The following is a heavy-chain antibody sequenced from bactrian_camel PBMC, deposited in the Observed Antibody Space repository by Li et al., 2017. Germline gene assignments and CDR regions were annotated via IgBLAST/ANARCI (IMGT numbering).Heavy chain of an antibody. CDR2: DMSDGGLT. J-gene: IGHJ6*01. D-gene: IGHD4*01. CDR3: AVRTIWPRDDYTS. CDR1: GFAFTTYW. V-gene: IGHV3S1*01. Sequence: HVQLVESGGGLVQPGGSLRLSCAASGFAFTTYWLYWVRQAPGRGLEWVSRDMSDGGLTYYAESVKGRFTVSRDNAKSTLYLQLNSLKTEDTAMYYCAVRTIWPRDDYTSWGQGTQVTVS.